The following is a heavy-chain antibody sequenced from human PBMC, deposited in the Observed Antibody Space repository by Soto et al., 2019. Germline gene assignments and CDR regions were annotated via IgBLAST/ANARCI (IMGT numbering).Heavy chain of an antibody. V-gene: IGHV3-48*03. Sequence: EVQLVESGGGLVLPGGSLRLSCSASGLTFSNYEMNWVRQAPGKGLEWVSYIGRSGTTTYYADSLKGRFTTSRDNAKNSLYLQINSLRAEDTAVYYCATRSGGGGAFDFWGQGTMVTVSS. D-gene: IGHD3-10*01. CDR2: IGRSGTTT. J-gene: IGHJ3*01. CDR3: ATRSGGGGAFDF. CDR1: GLTFSNYE.